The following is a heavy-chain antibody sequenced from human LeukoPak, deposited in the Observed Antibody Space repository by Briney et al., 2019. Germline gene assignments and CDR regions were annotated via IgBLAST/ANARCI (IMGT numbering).Heavy chain of an antibody. CDR1: GYSISSGYY. V-gene: IGHV4-38-2*01. Sequence: KPSETLSLTCAVSGYSISSGYYWGWIRQPPGKGLEWIGSIYHSGSTYYNPSLKSRVTISVDTSKNQFSLKLSSVTAADTAVYYCARHTVKDYYLDYWGQGTLVTVSS. J-gene: IGHJ4*02. D-gene: IGHD4-17*01. CDR2: IYHSGST. CDR3: ARHTVKDYYLDY.